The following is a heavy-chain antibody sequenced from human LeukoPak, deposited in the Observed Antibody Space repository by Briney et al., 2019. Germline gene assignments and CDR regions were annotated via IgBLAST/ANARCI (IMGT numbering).Heavy chain of an antibody. V-gene: IGHV4-39*07. CDR1: GGSISSSSYY. J-gene: IGHJ2*01. CDR3: ARDSKTIFGVVISYWYFDL. Sequence: PSETLSLTCTVSGGSISSSSYYWGWIRQPPGKGLEWIGSIYYSGSTYYNPSLKSRVTISVDTSKNQFSLKLSSVTAADTAVYYCARDSKTIFGVVISYWYFDLWGRGTLVTVSS. D-gene: IGHD3-3*01. CDR2: IYYSGST.